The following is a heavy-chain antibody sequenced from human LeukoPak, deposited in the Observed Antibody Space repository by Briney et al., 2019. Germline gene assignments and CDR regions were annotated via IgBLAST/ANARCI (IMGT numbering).Heavy chain of an antibody. CDR3: ARPDTAGFLGY. D-gene: IGHD5-18*01. CDR1: GGTFSSYA. J-gene: IGHJ4*02. V-gene: IGHV1-69*04. CDR2: IIPILGIA. Sequence: ASVKVSCKASGGTFSSYAISWVRQAPGQGLEWMGRIIPILGIANYAQKFQGRVTITADKSTSTAYMGLSSLRSEDTAVYYCARPDTAGFLGYWGQGTLVTVSS.